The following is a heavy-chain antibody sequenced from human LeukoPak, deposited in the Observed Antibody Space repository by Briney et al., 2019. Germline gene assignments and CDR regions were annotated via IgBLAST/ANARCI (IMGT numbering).Heavy chain of an antibody. J-gene: IGHJ5*02. CDR3: ARRPSGFDP. V-gene: IGHV4-39*07. D-gene: IGHD3-10*01. CDR2: ISYSGST. Sequence: SETLSLTCTVSGGSISSTRYYWGWIRQPPGKGLEWLGSISYSGSTYYNPSLKGRVTIPADTSKNQFSLNLNSVTAADTAVYYCARRPSGFDPWGQGTLVTVSS. CDR1: GGSISSTRYY.